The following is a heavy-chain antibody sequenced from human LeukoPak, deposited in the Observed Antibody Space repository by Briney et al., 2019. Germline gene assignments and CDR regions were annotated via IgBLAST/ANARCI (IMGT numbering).Heavy chain of an antibody. J-gene: IGHJ4*02. CDR1: GFTFSSYA. D-gene: IGHD6-6*01. CDR3: ARGGSIEARPIDY. CDR2: ISSNGGST. V-gene: IGHV3-64*01. Sequence: PGGSLRLSCAASGFTFSSYAMHWVRQAPGKGLEYVSAISSNGGSTYYANSVKGRFTISRDNSKNTLFLQMGSLRAEDMAVYYCARGGSIEARPIDYWGQGTLVTVSS.